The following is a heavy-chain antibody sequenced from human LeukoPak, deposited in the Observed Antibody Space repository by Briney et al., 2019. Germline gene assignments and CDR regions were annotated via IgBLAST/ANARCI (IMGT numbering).Heavy chain of an antibody. CDR1: GYIFTTYN. V-gene: IGHV1-3*04. Sequence: GASVKVSCKASGYIFTTYNMQWVRQAPGQRLEWMGWINTGNGDTKYSQKFQGRVTITRDTSASTAYMELSSLRSEDTAVYYCATTDPSAAAGEGSDYWGQGTLVTVSS. D-gene: IGHD6-13*01. CDR3: ATTDPSAAAGEGSDY. J-gene: IGHJ4*02. CDR2: INTGNGDT.